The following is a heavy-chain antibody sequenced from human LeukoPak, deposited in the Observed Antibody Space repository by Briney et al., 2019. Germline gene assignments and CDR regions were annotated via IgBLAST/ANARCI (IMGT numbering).Heavy chain of an antibody. CDR1: GGSFSGNY. D-gene: IGHD3-3*01. Sequence: SETLSLTCAVYGGSFSGNYWSWIRQPPGKGLEWIGEINHSGSTNYNPSLKNRVTISVDTSKNQFSLKLSSVTAADTAVYYCVTTGTHYFDYWGQGTLVTVSS. V-gene: IGHV4-34*01. CDR2: INHSGST. CDR3: VTTGTHYFDY. J-gene: IGHJ4*02.